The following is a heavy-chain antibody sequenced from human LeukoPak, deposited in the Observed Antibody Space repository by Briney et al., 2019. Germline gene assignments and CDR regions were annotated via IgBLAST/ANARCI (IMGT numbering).Heavy chain of an antibody. CDR1: GFAFSNAW. V-gene: IGHV3-15*01. Sequence: GGSLRLSCAASGFAFSNAWMSWVRQSRGKGLEWVGRIKSKTDGGTTDYAAPVKDRFAISRDDSKNTLYLQMNSLKTEDTAVYYCSTFSNTPVVRGQNWGQGTLVTVSS. D-gene: IGHD5-18*01. CDR2: IKSKTDGGTT. J-gene: IGHJ4*02. CDR3: STFSNTPVVRGQN.